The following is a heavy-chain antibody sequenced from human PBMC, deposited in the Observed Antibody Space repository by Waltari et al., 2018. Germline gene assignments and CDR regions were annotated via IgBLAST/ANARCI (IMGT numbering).Heavy chain of an antibody. Sequence: QVQLQESGPGLVKPSGTLSLTCAVSGGSISSSNWWSWVRQPPGKGLEWIGEIYQSGSTNYNPAPTSRVTVSVDKSKNQCSLKLSSVTAADTAVYYCASLGYYYGAGSYYKDYWGQGTLVTVSS. D-gene: IGHD3-10*01. CDR1: GGSISSSNW. CDR3: ASLGYYYGAGSYYKDY. V-gene: IGHV4-4*02. CDR2: IYQSGST. J-gene: IGHJ4*02.